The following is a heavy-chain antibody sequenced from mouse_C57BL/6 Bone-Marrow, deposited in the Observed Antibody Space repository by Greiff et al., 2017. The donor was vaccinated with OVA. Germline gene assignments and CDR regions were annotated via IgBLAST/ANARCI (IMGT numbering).Heavy chain of an antibody. CDR2: INPGSGGT. V-gene: IGHV1-54*01. CDR3: ARWGTDWYFDV. D-gene: IGHD3-3*01. Sequence: QVQLQQSGAELVRPGPSVKVSCKASGYAFTNYLIEWVKQRPGQGLEWIGVINPGSGGTNYNEKFKGKATLTADKSSSTAYMQLSSLTSEDSAVYFCARWGTDWYFDVWGTGTTVTVSS. CDR1: GYAFTNYL. J-gene: IGHJ1*03.